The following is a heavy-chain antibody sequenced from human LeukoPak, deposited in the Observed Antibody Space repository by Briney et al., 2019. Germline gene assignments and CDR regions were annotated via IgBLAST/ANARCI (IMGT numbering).Heavy chain of an antibody. CDR1: GYTFTGYY. J-gene: IGHJ4*02. V-gene: IGHV1-2*02. CDR3: ARDEWELLPLGFDY. D-gene: IGHD1-26*01. CDR2: INPNSGGT. Sequence: ASVKVSFKASGYTFTGYYMHWVRQAPGQGLEWMGWINPNSGGTNYAQKFQGRVTMTRDTSISTAYMELSRLRSDDTAVYYCARDEWELLPLGFDYWAQGTLVTVSS.